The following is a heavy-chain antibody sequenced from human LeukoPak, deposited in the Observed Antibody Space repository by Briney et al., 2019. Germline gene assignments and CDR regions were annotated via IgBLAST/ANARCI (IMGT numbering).Heavy chain of an antibody. J-gene: IGHJ3*02. D-gene: IGHD4-17*01. CDR2: ISSSGSTI. CDR1: GFTFSDYY. V-gene: IGHV3-11*04. Sequence: PGGSLRLSCAASGFTFSDYYMSWIRQAPGKGLEWVSYISSSGSTIYYADSVKGRFTISRDNAKNSLYLQMNSLRAEVTAVYYCARDQQSYGDYDAFDIWGQGTMVTVSS. CDR3: ARDQQSYGDYDAFDI.